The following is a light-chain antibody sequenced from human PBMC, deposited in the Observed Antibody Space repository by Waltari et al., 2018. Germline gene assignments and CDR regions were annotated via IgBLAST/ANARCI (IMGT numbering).Light chain of an antibody. CDR3: QQRRNWPLT. V-gene: IGKV3-11*01. J-gene: IGKJ4*01. CDR2: DAS. CDR1: QSISIS. Sequence: EIVLTHSPATLSLSPGERATLSCRASQSISISLAWYQQKPGQAPRLLIYDASNRATGIPARFSGSGSGTDFTLSISSLEPEDFAIYYCQQRRNWPLTFGGGTKVEIK.